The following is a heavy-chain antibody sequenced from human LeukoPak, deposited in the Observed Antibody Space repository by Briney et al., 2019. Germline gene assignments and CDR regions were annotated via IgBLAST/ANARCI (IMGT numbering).Heavy chain of an antibody. Sequence: SQTLSLTCTVSGGSISSGGYYWSWIRQHPGKGLEWIGYIYYSGSTYYNPSLKSRVTISVDTSKNQFSLRLSSVTAADTAVYYCARANYDSSGYTNAEYFQHWGQGTLVTVSS. CDR2: IYYSGST. V-gene: IGHV4-31*03. J-gene: IGHJ1*01. CDR1: GGSISSGGYY. D-gene: IGHD3-22*01. CDR3: ARANYDSSGYTNAEYFQH.